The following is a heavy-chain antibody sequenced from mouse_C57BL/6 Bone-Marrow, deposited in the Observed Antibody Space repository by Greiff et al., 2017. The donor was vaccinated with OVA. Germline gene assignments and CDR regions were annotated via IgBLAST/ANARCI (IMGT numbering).Heavy chain of an antibody. J-gene: IGHJ4*01. Sequence: VMLVESGPGLVQPSQSLSITCTVSGFSLTSYGVHWVRQSPGKGLEWLGVIWRGGSTDYNAAFMSRLSITKDNSKSQVFFKMNSLQADDTAIYYCAKKARLLQAMDYWGQGTSVTVSS. CDR2: IWRGGST. V-gene: IGHV2-5*01. CDR3: AKKARLLQAMDY. D-gene: IGHD1-1*01. CDR1: GFSLTSYG.